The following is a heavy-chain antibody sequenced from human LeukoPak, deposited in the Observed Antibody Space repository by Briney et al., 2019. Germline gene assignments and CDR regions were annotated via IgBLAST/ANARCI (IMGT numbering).Heavy chain of an antibody. V-gene: IGHV4-39*01. D-gene: IGHD2-21*02. CDR1: GGSISNNIYY. CDR3: ASQPGGVTNYFDY. Sequence: PSETLSLTCSVSGGSISNNIYYWGWIRQPPGKGLEWIGNIYYSGSTYYNPSLKSRVIISVDTSKNQFSLKLSSVTAADTAVYYCASQPGGVTNYFDYWGQGTLVTVSS. J-gene: IGHJ4*02. CDR2: IYYSGST.